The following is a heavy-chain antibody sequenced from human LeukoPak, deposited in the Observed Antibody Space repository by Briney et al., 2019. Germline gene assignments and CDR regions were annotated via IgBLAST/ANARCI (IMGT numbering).Heavy chain of an antibody. CDR1: GGSISSYY. CDR3: ARVYEDYDSSGYYTNLNFDY. V-gene: IGHV4-59*01. D-gene: IGHD3-22*01. Sequence: PSETLSLTCTVSGGSISSYYWSWIRQPPGKGLEWIGYIYYSGSTNYNPSLKSRVTISVDTSKNQFSLKLSSVTAADTAVYYCARVYEDYDSSGYYTNLNFDYWGQGILVTVSS. J-gene: IGHJ4*02. CDR2: IYYSGST.